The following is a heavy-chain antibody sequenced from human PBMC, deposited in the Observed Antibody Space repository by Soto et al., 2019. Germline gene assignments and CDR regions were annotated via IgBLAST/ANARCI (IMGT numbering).Heavy chain of an antibody. CDR2: INAGNGNT. Sequence: QVQLVQSGAEVKKPGASVKVSCKASGYTFTSYAMHWVRQAPGQRLEWMGWINAGNGNTKYSQKFLGRVTITRDTSASTAYMELSSLRSEDTAVYYCARGGLLWFGELFLFDYWGQGTLVTVSS. CDR1: GYTFTSYA. D-gene: IGHD3-10*01. CDR3: ARGGLLWFGELFLFDY. J-gene: IGHJ4*02. V-gene: IGHV1-3*01.